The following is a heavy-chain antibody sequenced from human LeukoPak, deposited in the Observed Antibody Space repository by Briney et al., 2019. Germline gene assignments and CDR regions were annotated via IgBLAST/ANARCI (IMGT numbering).Heavy chain of an antibody. CDR3: ARDDGFCRGVACYGKFDY. D-gene: IGHD2-15*01. V-gene: IGHV1-2*02. Sequence: ASVKVSCKASGYTFTGYYLHWVRQAPGQGLEWMVWINPNSGGTNYAQKFQGRVTMTRDTSISTAYMELSRLTSDDTAVYYCARDDGFCRGVACYGKFDYWGQGTLVTVSS. CDR1: GYTFTGYY. J-gene: IGHJ4*02. CDR2: INPNSGGT.